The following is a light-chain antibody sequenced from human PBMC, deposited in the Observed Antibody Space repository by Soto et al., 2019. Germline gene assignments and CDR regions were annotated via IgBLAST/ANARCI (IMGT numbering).Light chain of an antibody. Sequence: DIQMTQSPSTLSASVRDRVTITCRASQSISSWLAWYQQKPGKAPKLLIYDATSLESGVPSRISGSGSGTEFTLTISSLQPDDFPNYYCQQYNSYSPVTFGGGTKVDIK. V-gene: IGKV1-5*01. CDR1: QSISSW. J-gene: IGKJ4*01. CDR3: QQYNSYSPVT. CDR2: DAT.